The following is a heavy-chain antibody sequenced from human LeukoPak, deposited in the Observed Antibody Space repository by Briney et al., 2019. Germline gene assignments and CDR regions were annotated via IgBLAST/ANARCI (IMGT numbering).Heavy chain of an antibody. CDR2: ISSSSSYI. CDR3: ARASSWPTFDY. Sequence: GGSLRLSCAASGFTVSSNYMSWVRQAPGKGLEWVSSISSSSSYIYYADSVKGRFTISRDNAKNSLYLQMNSLRAEDTAVYYCARASSWPTFDYWGQGTLVTVSS. D-gene: IGHD6-13*01. CDR1: GFTVSSNY. V-gene: IGHV3-21*01. J-gene: IGHJ4*02.